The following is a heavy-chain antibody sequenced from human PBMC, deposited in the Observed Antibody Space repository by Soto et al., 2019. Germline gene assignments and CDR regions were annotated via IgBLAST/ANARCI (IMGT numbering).Heavy chain of an antibody. Sequence: EVQLVESGGGLVQPGGSLRLSCAASGFTFSSYWMHWVRQAPGKGLVWVSRINSDGSSTSYADSVKGRFTISRDNAKNTLYLQMNSVRAEDTAVYYCAREDGYCSSTSCYLWYDYWGQGTLVTVSS. J-gene: IGHJ4*02. CDR2: INSDGSST. V-gene: IGHV3-74*01. CDR3: AREDGYCSSTSCYLWYDY. D-gene: IGHD2-2*03. CDR1: GFTFSSYW.